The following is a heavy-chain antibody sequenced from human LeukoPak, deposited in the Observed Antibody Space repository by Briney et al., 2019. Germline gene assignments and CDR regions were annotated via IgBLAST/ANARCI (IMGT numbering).Heavy chain of an antibody. CDR2: IYHSGST. V-gene: IGHV4-30-2*01. CDR3: ARGGLVDY. Sequence: SETLSLTCTVSGGSISSGGYYWSWIRQPPGKGLEWIGYIYHSGSTYYNPSLKSRVTISVDRSKNQFSLKLSSVTAADTAVYYCARGGLVDYWGQGTLVTVSS. D-gene: IGHD3-22*01. J-gene: IGHJ4*02. CDR1: GGSISSGGYY.